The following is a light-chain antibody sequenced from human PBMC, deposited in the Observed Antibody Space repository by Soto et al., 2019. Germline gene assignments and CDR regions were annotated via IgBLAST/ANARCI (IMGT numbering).Light chain of an antibody. CDR1: QSISSN. CDR3: QQYNNWPRAT. J-gene: IGKJ4*01. CDR2: RTS. V-gene: IGKV3-15*01. Sequence: IVMTQSPATLSVSPGERATLSCRASQSISSNLAWYQQKPGQAPRLLMFRTSSRATGFPARFSGSGSGTEFNLTISSLQSEDFGVYYCQQYNNWPRATFGAGTKVDIK.